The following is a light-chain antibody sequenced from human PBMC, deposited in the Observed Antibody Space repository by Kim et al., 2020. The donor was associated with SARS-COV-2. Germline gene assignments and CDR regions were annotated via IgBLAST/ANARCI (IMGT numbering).Light chain of an antibody. V-gene: IGLV2-14*01. J-gene: IGLJ2*01. CDR3: NSYTTTSTVV. CDR1: GSDVGGYNY. Sequence: GHSFTSSCTGTGSDVGGYNYVSWYQQHPGRAPKLIIYEVSKRPSGVSNRFSGSKSGNTASLTISGLQAEDEGDYYCNSYTTTSTVVFGGGTQLTVL. CDR2: EVS.